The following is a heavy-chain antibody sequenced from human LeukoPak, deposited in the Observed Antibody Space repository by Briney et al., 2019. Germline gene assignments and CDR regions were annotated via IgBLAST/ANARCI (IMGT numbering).Heavy chain of an antibody. J-gene: IGHJ4*02. V-gene: IGHV3-74*01. CDR2: INSDGSSI. CDR3: PKDRPLGIDFDY. D-gene: IGHD1-1*01. Sequence: GGSLRLSCAASGLTFSSHWMHWVRQAPGKGLVWVSRINSDGSSISYADSVKGRFTISRDNAKNTLYLQMNSLRAEDTAVYYCPKDRPLGIDFDYWGQGTLVTVSS. CDR1: GLTFSSHW.